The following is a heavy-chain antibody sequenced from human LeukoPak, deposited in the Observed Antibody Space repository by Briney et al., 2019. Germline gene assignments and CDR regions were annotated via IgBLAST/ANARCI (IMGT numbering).Heavy chain of an antibody. CDR3: ARVRSMVRVVISPLGY. D-gene: IGHD3-10*01. CDR1: GGTFSSYA. CDR2: MNPNSGNT. J-gene: IGHJ4*02. Sequence: ASVKVSCKASGGTFSSYAINWVRQATGQGLEWMGWMNPNSGNTGYAQKFQGRVTMTRNTSISTAYMELSSLRSEDTAVYYCARVRSMVRVVISPLGYWGQGTLVTVSS. V-gene: IGHV1-8*02.